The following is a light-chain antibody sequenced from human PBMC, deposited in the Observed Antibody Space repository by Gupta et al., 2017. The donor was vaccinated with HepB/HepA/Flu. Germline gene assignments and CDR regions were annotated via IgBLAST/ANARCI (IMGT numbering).Light chain of an antibody. CDR2: WAS. V-gene: IGKV4-1*01. J-gene: IGKJ2*01. CDR3: QQFYNVHPHT. CDR1: QSVLHSPNNKNY. Sequence: DIVMTQSPDSLAVPLGERATIYCTSSQSVLHSPNNKNYLAWYQQKPGHPPKLLIYWASTRASGVPDRFSGSGSGTDFTLTISSLQAADVAVYYCQQFYNVHPHTFGQGTKLEIK.